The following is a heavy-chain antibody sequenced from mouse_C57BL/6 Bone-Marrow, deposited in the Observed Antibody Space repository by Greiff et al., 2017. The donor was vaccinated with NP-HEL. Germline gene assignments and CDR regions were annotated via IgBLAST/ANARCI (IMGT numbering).Heavy chain of an antibody. CDR1: GFTFSSYA. Sequence: EVMLVESGGGLVKPGGSLKLSCAASGFTFSSYAMSWVRQTPEKRLEWVATISDGGSYTYYPDNVKGRFTISRDNAKNNLYLQMSHLKSEDTAMYYCAIYDYDLAWFAYWGQGTLVTVSA. V-gene: IGHV5-4*03. CDR3: AIYDYDLAWFAY. D-gene: IGHD2-4*01. CDR2: ISDGGSYT. J-gene: IGHJ3*01.